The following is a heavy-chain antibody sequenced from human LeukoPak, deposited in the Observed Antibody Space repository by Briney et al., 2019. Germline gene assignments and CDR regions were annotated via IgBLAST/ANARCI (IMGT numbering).Heavy chain of an antibody. Sequence: SETLSLTCTVSGYSISSDYYWGWIRQPAGKGLEWIGRIYTSGSTSYNPSLKGRVTMSLDTSKNQVALKLTSVTAADTAVYYCAKDLASYSIYSDAFDIWGQGTMVTVSS. D-gene: IGHD4-11*01. CDR1: GYSISSDYY. CDR2: IYTSGST. CDR3: AKDLASYSIYSDAFDI. V-gene: IGHV4-4*07. J-gene: IGHJ3*02.